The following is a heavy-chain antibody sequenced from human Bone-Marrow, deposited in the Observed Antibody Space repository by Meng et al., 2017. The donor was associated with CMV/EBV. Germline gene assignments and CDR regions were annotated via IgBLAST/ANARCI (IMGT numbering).Heavy chain of an antibody. CDR2: INPSGST. CDR1: GGSFSGYS. Sequence: GGSFSGYSWRWIRQPPGKGLEWIGEINPSGSTHYNPSLKSRVTISVDTSKNQFSLKLSSVTAADTAVYYCARWDYYDSSGYYGCWDYWGQGTLVTVSS. J-gene: IGHJ4*02. D-gene: IGHD3-22*01. CDR3: ARWDYYDSSGYYGCWDY. V-gene: IGHV4-34*01.